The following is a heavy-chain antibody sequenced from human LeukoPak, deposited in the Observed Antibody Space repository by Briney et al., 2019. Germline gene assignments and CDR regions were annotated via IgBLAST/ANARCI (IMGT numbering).Heavy chain of an antibody. V-gene: IGHV4-39*07. CDR2: IYYSGST. Sequence: GSLRLSCAASGFTFSSYSMNWVRQPPGKGLEWIGGIYYSGSTYYNPSLKSRVTISVDTSKNQFSLKLSSVTAADTAVYYCARDQYHDILTGLPYYWGQGTLVTVSS. J-gene: IGHJ4*02. D-gene: IGHD3-9*01. CDR1: GFTFSSYS. CDR3: ARDQYHDILTGLPYY.